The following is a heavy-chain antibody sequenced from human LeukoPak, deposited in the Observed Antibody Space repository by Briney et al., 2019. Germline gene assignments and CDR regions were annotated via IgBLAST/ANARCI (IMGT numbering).Heavy chain of an antibody. V-gene: IGHV4-59*01. J-gene: IGHJ6*02. Sequence: PSETLSLTCTVSGGSISNYYWSWVRQPPGKGLEWIGYISYSGGTNYNPSLKTRVTMSLDASKNQCSLTLSSVTAADTAVYYCAKEEVPYGYCTSGRCRNPTNYYYYGMDVWGQGTTVTVSS. CDR2: ISYSGGT. D-gene: IGHD2-8*01. CDR1: GGSISNYY. CDR3: AKEEVPYGYCTSGRCRNPTNYYYYGMDV.